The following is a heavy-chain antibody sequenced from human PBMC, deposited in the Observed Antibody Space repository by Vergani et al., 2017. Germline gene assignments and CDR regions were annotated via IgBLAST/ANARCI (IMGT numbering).Heavy chain of an antibody. CDR1: GFTFSSYA. D-gene: IGHD1-26*01. J-gene: IGHJ4*02. CDR2: ISYDGSNK. V-gene: IGHV3-30-3*01. CDR3: ARLEWELHNY. Sequence: QVQLVESGGGVVQPGRSLRLSCAASGFTFSSYAMHWVRQAPGKGLEWVAVISYDGSNKYYADSVKGRFTISRDNSKNTLYLQRNSLRAEDTAVYYCARLEWELHNYWGQGTLVTVSS.